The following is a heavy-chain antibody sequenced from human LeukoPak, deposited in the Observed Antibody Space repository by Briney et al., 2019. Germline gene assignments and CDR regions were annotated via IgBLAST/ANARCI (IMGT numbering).Heavy chain of an antibody. D-gene: IGHD3-10*01. V-gene: IGHV1-18*01. Sequence: GASVKVSCKASGYTFTSYGISWLRQAPGQGLEWMGWISGDSYNTKYTQKFQGRVTMTRNTSISTAYMELSRLRSDDTAVYYCARDQWFGELLSLFDYWGQGTLVTVSS. CDR3: ARDQWFGELLSLFDY. CDR2: ISGDSYNT. J-gene: IGHJ4*02. CDR1: GYTFTSYG.